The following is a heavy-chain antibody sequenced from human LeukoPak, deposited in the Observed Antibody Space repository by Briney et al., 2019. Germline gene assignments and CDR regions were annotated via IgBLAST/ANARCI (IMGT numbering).Heavy chain of an antibody. J-gene: IGHJ6*03. CDR1: GGSISSHY. D-gene: IGHD5-12*01. CDR3: ARRRGHNGYDLEDYYMDV. V-gene: IGHV4-59*11. Sequence: SETLSLTCTVSGGSISSHYWSWIRQPPGKGLEWIGYIYYSGSTNYNPSLKSRVTISVDTSKNQFSLKLSSVTAADTAVYYCARRRGHNGYDLEDYYMDVWGKGTTVTVSS. CDR2: IYYSGST.